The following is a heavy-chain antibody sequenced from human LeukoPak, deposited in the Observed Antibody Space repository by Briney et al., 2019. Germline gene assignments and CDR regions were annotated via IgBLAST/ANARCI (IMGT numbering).Heavy chain of an antibody. V-gene: IGHV3-53*01. CDR3: ARWDSSGYHKYYFDH. CDR1: GFXVSSNY. D-gene: IGHD3-22*01. Sequence: PGGSLRLSCAASGFXVSSNYINWVRQAPGKGLEWVSTIYSGGSTYYADSVRGRFTISRDNSKNTLYLQMNSLTAEDTAVYYCARWDSSGYHKYYFDHWGQGTLVTVSS. J-gene: IGHJ4*02. CDR2: IYSGGST.